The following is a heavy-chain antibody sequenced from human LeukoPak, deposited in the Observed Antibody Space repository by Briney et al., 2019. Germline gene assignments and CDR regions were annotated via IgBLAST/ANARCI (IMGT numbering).Heavy chain of an antibody. D-gene: IGHD3-3*01. CDR2: IYYTGST. CDR1: GGSFSGYY. CDR3: ARGLNDSWTGENY. Sequence: SETLSLTCAVYGGSFSGYYWSWIRQPPGKGLEWIGHIYYTGSTNYNPSLKSRVTISVDTSKNQFSLKLGSVTAADTAVYYCARGLNDSWTGENYWGQGTLVTVSS. V-gene: IGHV4-59*01. J-gene: IGHJ4*02.